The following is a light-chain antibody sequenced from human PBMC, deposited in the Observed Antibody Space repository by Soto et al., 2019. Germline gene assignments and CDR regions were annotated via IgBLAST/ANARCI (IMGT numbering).Light chain of an antibody. Sequence: EIVLTQSPGTLSLSPGEGATLSCRASQAIRSTSLVWYHTKPGQAPRLLMYGASTRASGFPDRFSGRGFETDFTLTISEVEPEDFAVYYGQHYSDSKWTFGHGTRVEI. V-gene: IGKV3-20*01. CDR3: QHYSDSKWT. CDR2: GAS. J-gene: IGKJ1*01. CDR1: QAIRSTS.